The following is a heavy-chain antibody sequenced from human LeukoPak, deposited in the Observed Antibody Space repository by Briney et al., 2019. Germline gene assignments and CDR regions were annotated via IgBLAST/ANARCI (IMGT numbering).Heavy chain of an antibody. CDR2: IYYSGST. Sequence: SETLSLTCTVSGVSISSYYWSWSRQPPGKGLEWIGNIYYSGSTNYNHSLKRGVTISVDTSKNQFSLKVSSVTAADTAVYYCARGSFQVVVGPDCWGRGTRDPVSS. CDR1: GVSISSYY. D-gene: IGHD3-22*01. CDR3: ARGSFQVVVGPDC. J-gene: IGHJ4*02. V-gene: IGHV4-59*01.